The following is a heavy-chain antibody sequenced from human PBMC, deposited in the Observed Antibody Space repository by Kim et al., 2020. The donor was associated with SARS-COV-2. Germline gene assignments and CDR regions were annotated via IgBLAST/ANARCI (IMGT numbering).Heavy chain of an antibody. Sequence: GNTNDTPSLKSRVTISMDTSTNQFSLKVGSVTAADTAVYYCARWLDGDYAYWGQATVVTVSS. D-gene: IGHD4-17*01. CDR3: ARWLDGDYAY. J-gene: IGHJ4*02. V-gene: IGHV4-4*09. CDR2: GNT.